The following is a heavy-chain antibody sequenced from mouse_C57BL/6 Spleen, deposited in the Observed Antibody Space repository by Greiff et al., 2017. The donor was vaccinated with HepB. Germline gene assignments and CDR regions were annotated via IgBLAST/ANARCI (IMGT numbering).Heavy chain of an antibody. D-gene: IGHD3-3*01. CDR3: TRVGLDY. V-gene: IGHV1-15*01. J-gene: IGHJ2*01. Sequence: QVHVKQSGAELVRPGASVTLSCKASGYTFTDYEMHWVKQTPVHGLEWIGAIDPETGGTAYNQKFKGKAILTADKSSSTAYMELRSLTSEDSAVYYCTRVGLDYWGQGTTLTVSS. CDR1: GYTFTDYE. CDR2: IDPETGGT.